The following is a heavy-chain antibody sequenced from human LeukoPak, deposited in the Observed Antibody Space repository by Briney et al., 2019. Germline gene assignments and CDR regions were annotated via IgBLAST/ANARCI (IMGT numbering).Heavy chain of an antibody. D-gene: IGHD4-23*01. J-gene: IGHJ4*02. CDR1: GFTFSSYA. Sequence: PGGSLRLSCAASGFTFSSYAMSWVRQAPGKGLEWASAISGSGGSTYYADSVKGRFTISRDNSKDTLYLQMHSLRAEDTAIYYCAKERQGGNSYGDEAFYFDYWGQGTLVTVSS. CDR3: AKERQGGNSYGDEAFYFDY. V-gene: IGHV3-23*01. CDR2: ISGSGGST.